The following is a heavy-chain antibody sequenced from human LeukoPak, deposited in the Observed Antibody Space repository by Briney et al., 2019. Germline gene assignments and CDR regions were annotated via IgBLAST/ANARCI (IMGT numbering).Heavy chain of an antibody. CDR3: AKHCSSTSCYYMDV. D-gene: IGHD2-2*01. J-gene: IGHJ6*03. CDR1: GFTFSSYG. V-gene: IGHV3-33*06. CDR2: IWYDGSNK. Sequence: PGGSLRLSCAASGFTFSSYGMHWVRQAPGKGLEWVAVIWYDGSNKYYADSVKGRFTIPRDNSKNTLYLQMNSLRAEDTAVYYCAKHCSSTSCYYMDVWGKGTTVTVSS.